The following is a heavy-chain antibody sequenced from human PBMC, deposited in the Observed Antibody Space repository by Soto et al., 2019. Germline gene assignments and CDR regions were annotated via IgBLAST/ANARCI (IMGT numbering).Heavy chain of an antibody. D-gene: IGHD2-15*01. CDR1: GYTFTDCY. J-gene: IGHJ4*02. CDR3: AGDSTSEGGTSYDY. Sequence: ASVKVSCKASGYTFTDCYVHWVRQAPGQGLEWMGWISSNSGDTRYARRLQGRVTMTRDTSISTAYMELSSLRSDDTAVYYCAGDSTSEGGTSYDYWGQGTLVTVSS. V-gene: IGHV1-2*02. CDR2: ISSNSGDT.